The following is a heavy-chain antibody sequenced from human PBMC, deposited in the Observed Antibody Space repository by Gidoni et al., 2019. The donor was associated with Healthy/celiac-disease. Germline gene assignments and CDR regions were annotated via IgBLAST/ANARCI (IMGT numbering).Heavy chain of an antibody. J-gene: IGHJ4*02. V-gene: IGHV3-15*01. Sequence: EVQLVESGGGLVKPGGSLRLSCAASGFTFSNAWMSWVRQAPGKGLEWVVRIKSKTDGGTTDYAAPVKGRFTISRDDSKNTLYLQMNSLKTEDTAVYYCTTDYGDYFDYWGQGTLVTVSS. CDR3: TTDYGDYFDY. CDR1: GFTFSNAW. D-gene: IGHD4-17*01. CDR2: IKSKTDGGTT.